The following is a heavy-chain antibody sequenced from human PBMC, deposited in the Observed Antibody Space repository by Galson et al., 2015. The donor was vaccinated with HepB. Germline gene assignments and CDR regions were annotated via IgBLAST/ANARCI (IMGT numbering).Heavy chain of an antibody. CDR3: AKDRGAYYYDGMDV. CDR2: TSYDGTNK. CDR1: GFTFRSYG. V-gene: IGHV3-30*18. J-gene: IGHJ6*02. D-gene: IGHD3-10*01. Sequence: SLRLSCAASGFTFRSYGTHWVRRAPGKGLEWVAMTSYDGTNKYHADSVKGRFTISRDNSNNTLYLQMNSLRSEDTGVYYCAKDRGAYYYDGMDVWGLGTTVTVSS.